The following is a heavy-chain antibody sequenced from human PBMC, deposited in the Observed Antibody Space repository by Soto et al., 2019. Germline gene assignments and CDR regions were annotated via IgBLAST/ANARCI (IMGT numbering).Heavy chain of an antibody. D-gene: IGHD1-7*01. Sequence: ASVKVSCKASGYTFTSYGITWVRQAPGQGLEWMGCISANNGNTNYAQKFQGRVTMTTDTSTGTAYMELRSLRSDDSAVYYCARWDPTGTTDYYYMDVWGKGTTVTVSS. CDR1: GYTFTSYG. CDR3: ARWDPTGTTDYYYMDV. J-gene: IGHJ6*03. CDR2: ISANNGNT. V-gene: IGHV1-18*01.